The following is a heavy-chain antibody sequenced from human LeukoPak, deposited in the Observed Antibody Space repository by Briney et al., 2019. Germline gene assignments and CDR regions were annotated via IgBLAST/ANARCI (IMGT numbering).Heavy chain of an antibody. CDR1: GGSISSYY. D-gene: IGHD6-13*01. J-gene: IGHJ4*02. V-gene: IGHV3-23*01. Sequence: ETLSLTCSVSGGSISSYYWSWIRQPAGKGLEWVSAISGSGGSTYYADSVKGRFTISRDNSKNTLYLQMNSLRAEDTAVYYCANTGYSSSWPYDYWGQGTLVTVSS. CDR2: ISGSGGST. CDR3: ANTGYSSSWPYDY.